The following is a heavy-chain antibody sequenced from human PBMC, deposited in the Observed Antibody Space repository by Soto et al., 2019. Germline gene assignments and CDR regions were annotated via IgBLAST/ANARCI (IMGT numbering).Heavy chain of an antibody. J-gene: IGHJ6*02. CDR3: ARGGDCSSTSCYSPNYYYGLGV. CDR2: ISAYSGNK. V-gene: IGHV1-18*01. CDR1: GYNFVTYG. D-gene: IGHD2-2*02. Sequence: ASVKVSCKASGYNFVTYGITWVRQAPGQRLEWMGWISAYSGNKNYAQKFQGRVTLTTDKSTSTAYMELRSLRSDDTAVYFCARGGDCSSTSCYSPNYYYGLGVWGQGTTVTVSS.